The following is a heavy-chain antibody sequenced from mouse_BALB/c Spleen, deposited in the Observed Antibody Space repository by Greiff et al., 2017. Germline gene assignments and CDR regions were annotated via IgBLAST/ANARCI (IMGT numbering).Heavy chain of an antibody. V-gene: IGHV14-3*02. CDR3: ARGGYYGIPFAY. CDR1: GFNIKDTY. Sequence: VQLKQSGAELVKPGASVKLSCTASGFNIKDTYMHWVKQRPEQGLEWIGRIDPANGNTKYDPKFQGKATITADTSSNTAYLQLSSLTSEDTAVYYCARGGYYGIPFAYWGQGTLVTVSA. CDR2: IDPANGNT. J-gene: IGHJ3*01. D-gene: IGHD1-1*01.